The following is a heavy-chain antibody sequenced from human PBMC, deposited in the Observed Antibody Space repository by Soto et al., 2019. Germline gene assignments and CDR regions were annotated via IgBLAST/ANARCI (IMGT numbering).Heavy chain of an antibody. J-gene: IGHJ6*02. Sequence: GGSLRLSCAASGFTFSSYGMHWVRQAPGKGLEWVAVIWYDGSNKYYADSVKGRFTISRDNSKNTLYLQMNSLRAEDTAVYYCARDGSGSYYYYYYGMDVWGQGTTVTVSS. D-gene: IGHD3-10*01. V-gene: IGHV3-33*01. CDR1: GFTFSSYG. CDR3: ARDGSGSYYYYYYGMDV. CDR2: IWYDGSNK.